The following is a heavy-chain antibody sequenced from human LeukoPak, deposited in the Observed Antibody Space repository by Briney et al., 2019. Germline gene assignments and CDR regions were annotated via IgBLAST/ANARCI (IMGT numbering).Heavy chain of an antibody. D-gene: IGHD3-10*01. V-gene: IGHV3-33*01. CDR2: IWYDGSDK. CDR1: AFRFNIYG. CDR3: ARDQGPVGSYFDY. J-gene: IGHJ4*02. Sequence: PGGSLRLSCAASAFRFNIYGMHWVRQAPGKGLEWVAVIWYDGSDKYYADSVKGRFTISRDNSKNTLYLEMNSLRAEDTAVYYCARDQGPVGSYFDYWGQGTLVTVSS.